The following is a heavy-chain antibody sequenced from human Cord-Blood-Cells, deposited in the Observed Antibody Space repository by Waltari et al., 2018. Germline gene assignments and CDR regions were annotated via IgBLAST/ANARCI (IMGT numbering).Heavy chain of an antibody. Sequence: QVQLVQSGAEVKKPGASVKVSCKASGYTFTGYYMHWVRKAPGQGLEWMGGIKPNSCGTNYAQEFQGRVTMTRDTSRRAAYVELSRLRSDDTAVYYGAARGGPFDWFDYWGQGTLVTVSS. CDR3: AARGGPFDWFDY. J-gene: IGHJ4*02. D-gene: IGHD3-9*01. V-gene: IGHV1-2*02. CDR2: IKPNSCGT. CDR1: GYTFTGYY.